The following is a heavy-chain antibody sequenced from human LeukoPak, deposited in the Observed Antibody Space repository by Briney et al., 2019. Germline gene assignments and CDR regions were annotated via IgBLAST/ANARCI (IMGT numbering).Heavy chain of an antibody. D-gene: IGHD5-18*01. Sequence: GGSLRLSCAASGFTFSGYGMNWVRQAPGKGLERVSGISGSGDNTYFADSVKGRFTISRDNSKNTLYLQMNSLRAEDTAVYYCARDSGWIQFGVWGQGTTVTVSS. CDR3: ARDSGWIQFGV. J-gene: IGHJ6*02. CDR1: GFTFSGYG. CDR2: ISGSGDNT. V-gene: IGHV3-23*01.